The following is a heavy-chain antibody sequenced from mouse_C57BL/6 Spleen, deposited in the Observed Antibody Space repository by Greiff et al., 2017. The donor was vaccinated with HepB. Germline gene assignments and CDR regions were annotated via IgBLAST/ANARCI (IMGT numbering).Heavy chain of an antibody. CDR1: GYTFTDYE. V-gene: IGHV1-15*01. D-gene: IGHD1-1*01. J-gene: IGHJ2*01. Sequence: QVQLKESGAELVRPGASVTLSCKASGYTFTDYEMHWVKQTPVHGLEWIGAIDPETGGTAYNQKFKGKAILTADKSSSTAYMERRSLTSEDSAVYYCTPGGTTEWGDYWGQGTTLTVSS. CDR3: TPGGTTEWGDY. CDR2: IDPETGGT.